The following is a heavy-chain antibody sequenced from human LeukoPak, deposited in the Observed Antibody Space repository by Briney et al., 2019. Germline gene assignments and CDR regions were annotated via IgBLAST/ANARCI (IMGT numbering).Heavy chain of an antibody. CDR1: GYTFTSYY. CDR2: INPSGGST. CDR3: ARDYYDSSGHQGPLCDY. Sequence: GASVKVSCKASGYTFTSYYMHWVRQAPGQGLEWMGIINPSGGSTSYARKFQGRVTMTRDTSTSTVYMELSSLRSEDTAVYYCARDYYDSSGHQGPLCDYWGQGTLVTVSS. J-gene: IGHJ4*02. V-gene: IGHV1-46*01. D-gene: IGHD3-22*01.